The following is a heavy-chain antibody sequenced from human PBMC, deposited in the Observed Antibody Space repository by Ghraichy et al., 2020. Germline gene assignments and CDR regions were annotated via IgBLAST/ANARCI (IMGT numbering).Heavy chain of an antibody. D-gene: IGHD3-3*01. CDR2: ISSSSSTI. V-gene: IGHV3-48*02. CDR1: GFTFSSYS. Sequence: GGSLRLSCAASGFTFSSYSMNWVRQAPGKGLEWVSYISSSSSTIYYADSVKGRFTISRDNAKNSLYLQMNSLRDEDTAVYYCAGDTIFGVEDYYYGMDVWGQGTTVTVTS. CDR3: AGDTIFGVEDYYYGMDV. J-gene: IGHJ6*02.